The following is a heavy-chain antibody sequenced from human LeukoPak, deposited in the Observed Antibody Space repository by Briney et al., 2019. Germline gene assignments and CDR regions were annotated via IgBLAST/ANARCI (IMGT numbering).Heavy chain of an antibody. J-gene: IGHJ5*02. CDR3: ARGGGDYSNWFDP. D-gene: IGHD4-11*01. V-gene: IGHV4-34*01. CDR2: INHSGST. Sequence: SETLSLTCTVSGGSISSYYWSWIRQPPGKGLEWIGEINHSGSTNYNPSLKSRVTISVDTSKNQFSLKLSSVTAADTAVYYCARGGGDYSNWFDPWGQGTLVTVSS. CDR1: GGSISSYY.